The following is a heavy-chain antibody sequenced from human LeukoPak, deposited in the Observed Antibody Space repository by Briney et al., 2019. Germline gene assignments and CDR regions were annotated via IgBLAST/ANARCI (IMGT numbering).Heavy chain of an antibody. CDR1: GYSLTSYW. J-gene: IGHJ3*02. CDR3: ARLDILTGYDAFDI. Sequence: GESLKISCKGSGYSLTSYWIGWVRQLPGKGLEWMGIIYPGDSDTRYSPSFQGQVTISADKSISTAYLQWSSLKASDTAMYYCARLDILTGYDAFDIWGQGTMVTVSS. D-gene: IGHD3-9*01. V-gene: IGHV5-51*01. CDR2: IYPGDSDT.